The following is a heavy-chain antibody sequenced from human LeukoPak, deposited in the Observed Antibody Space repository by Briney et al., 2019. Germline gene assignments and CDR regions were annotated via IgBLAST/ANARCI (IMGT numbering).Heavy chain of an antibody. CDR3: TKTIDGYLLGYFDH. V-gene: IGHV1-2*02. CDR1: GYTFTGYY. D-gene: IGHD3-22*01. J-gene: IGHJ4*02. CDR2: INPNSGGT. Sequence: ASVKVSCKASGYTFTGYYMHWVRQAPGQGLEWMGWINPNSGGTNYAQKFQGRVTMTRDTSISTAYMELSRLRPEDTAMYYCTKTIDGYLLGYFDHWGQGTLVTVFS.